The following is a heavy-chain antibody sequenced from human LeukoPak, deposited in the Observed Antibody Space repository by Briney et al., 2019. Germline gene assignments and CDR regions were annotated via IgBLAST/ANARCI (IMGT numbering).Heavy chain of an antibody. J-gene: IGHJ3*02. CDR1: GYTFTGYY. V-gene: IGHV1-2*02. D-gene: IGHD3-3*01. Sequence: ASVKVSCKASGYTFTGYYMHWVRQAPGQGLEWMGWINPNSGGTNYAQKFQGRVTMTRDTSISTAYMELSRLRSDDTAVYYCARDLAPPVYDFWSGYYSSDAFDIWGQGTMVTVSS. CDR3: ARDLAPPVYDFWSGYYSSDAFDI. CDR2: INPNSGGT.